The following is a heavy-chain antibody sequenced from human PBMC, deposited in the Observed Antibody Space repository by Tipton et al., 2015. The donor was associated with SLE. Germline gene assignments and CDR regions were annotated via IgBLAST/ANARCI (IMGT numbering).Heavy chain of an antibody. CDR3: ARTMTRPLMWYDP. J-gene: IGHJ5*02. D-gene: IGHD5-24*01. CDR2: INHSGST. V-gene: IGHV4-34*01. Sequence: TLSLTCAVYGGSFSGYYGSWIRQPPGKGLEWIGEINHSGSTNYNPSLKSRVTISVDTSKNQFSLKLSSVTAADTAVYYCARTMTRPLMWYDPWGQGTLVTVS. CDR1: GGSFSGYY.